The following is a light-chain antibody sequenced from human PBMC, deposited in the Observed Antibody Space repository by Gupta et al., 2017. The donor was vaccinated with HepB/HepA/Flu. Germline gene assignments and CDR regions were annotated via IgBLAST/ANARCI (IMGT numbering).Light chain of an antibody. Sequence: EIVLTQSPGTLSLSPGERATLSCRASQSVRSNYLAWYQQKPGQAPRLVIYGASSRATGIPDRFSGSGSGTDFTLTISRLEPEDFAVYYCQQYGTSRTFGQGTKVEI. CDR2: GAS. J-gene: IGKJ1*01. CDR3: QQYGTSRT. V-gene: IGKV3-20*01. CDR1: QSVRSNY.